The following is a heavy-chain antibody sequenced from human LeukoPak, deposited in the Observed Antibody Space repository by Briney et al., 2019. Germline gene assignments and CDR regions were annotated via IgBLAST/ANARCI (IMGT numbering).Heavy chain of an antibody. CDR3: ARGYGDYQNWYFDL. D-gene: IGHD4-17*01. Sequence: ASVKVSCKASGYTFTSYGISWVRQAPGQGLEWMGWINPNSGGTNYAQKFQGWVTMTRDTSISTAYMELSRLRSDDTAVYYCARGYGDYQNWYFDLWGRGTLVTVSS. CDR2: INPNSGGT. J-gene: IGHJ2*01. CDR1: GYTFTSYG. V-gene: IGHV1-2*04.